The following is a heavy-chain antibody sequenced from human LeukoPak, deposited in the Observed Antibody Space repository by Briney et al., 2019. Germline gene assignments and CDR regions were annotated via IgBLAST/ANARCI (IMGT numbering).Heavy chain of an antibody. Sequence: SLKVSCKASGGTFSSYAISWVRQAPGQGLEWMGGIIPIFGTANYAQKFQGRVTITADESTSTAYMELSSLRSEDTAVYYCASEEMATNRFDYWGQGTLVTVSS. D-gene: IGHD5-24*01. CDR2: IIPIFGTA. V-gene: IGHV1-69*01. J-gene: IGHJ4*02. CDR1: GGTFSSYA. CDR3: ASEEMATNRFDY.